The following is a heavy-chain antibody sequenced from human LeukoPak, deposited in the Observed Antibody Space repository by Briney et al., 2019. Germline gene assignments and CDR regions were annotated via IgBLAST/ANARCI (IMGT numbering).Heavy chain of an antibody. V-gene: IGHV1-18*01. CDR1: GYTFTSYG. CDR2: ISAYNGNT. CDR3: ARDDNDGWHYCYYYGMDV. D-gene: IGHD1-1*01. Sequence: GASVKVSCKASGYTFTSYGISWVRQAPGQGLEWMGWISAYNGNTNYAQKLQGRVTMTTDTSTSTAYMELRSLRSDDTAVYYCARDDNDGWHYCYYYGMDVWGQGTTVTVSS. J-gene: IGHJ6*02.